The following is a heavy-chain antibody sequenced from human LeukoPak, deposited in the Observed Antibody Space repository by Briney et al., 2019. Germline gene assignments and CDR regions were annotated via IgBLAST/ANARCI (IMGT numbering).Heavy chain of an antibody. V-gene: IGHV3-48*02. D-gene: IGHD3-10*01. Sequence: TGGSLRLSCAASGFSLSEYAMSWVRQAPGKGLEWVSYISSSSSTIYYADSVKGRFTISRDNAKNSLYLQMNSLRDEDTAVYYCARPYGSGSYYAYFDYWGQGTLVTVSS. CDR1: GFSLSEYA. J-gene: IGHJ4*02. CDR2: ISSSSSTI. CDR3: ARPYGSGSYYAYFDY.